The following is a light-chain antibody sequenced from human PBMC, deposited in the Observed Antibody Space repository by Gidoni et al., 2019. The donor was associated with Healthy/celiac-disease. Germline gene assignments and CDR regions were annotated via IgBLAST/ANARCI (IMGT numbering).Light chain of an antibody. CDR3: CSYAGSSTLKV. Sequence: QSALTQPASVSGSPGQSITISCTGTSSDVGSYNLVPWYQQHPGKAPKLMIYEVSKRSSGVSNRFYGSKSGNTASLTISGLQAEDEADYYCCSYAGSSTLKVFGTGTKVTVL. CDR2: EVS. CDR1: SSDVGSYNL. V-gene: IGLV2-23*02. J-gene: IGLJ1*01.